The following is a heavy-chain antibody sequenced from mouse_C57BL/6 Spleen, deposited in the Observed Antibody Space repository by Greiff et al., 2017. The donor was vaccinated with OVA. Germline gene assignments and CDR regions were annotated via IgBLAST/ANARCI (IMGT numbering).Heavy chain of an antibody. V-gene: IGHV1-69*01. CDR2: IDPSDSYT. CDR3: ARSPVVARYFDV. Sequence: QVQLQQPGAELVMPGASVKLSCKASGYTFTSYWMHWVKQRPGQGLEWIGEIDPSDSYTNYNQKFKGKSTLTVDKSSSTAYMQLSSLTSEDSAVYYCARSPVVARYFDVWGTGTTGTVSS. CDR1: GYTFTSYW. D-gene: IGHD1-1*01. J-gene: IGHJ1*03.